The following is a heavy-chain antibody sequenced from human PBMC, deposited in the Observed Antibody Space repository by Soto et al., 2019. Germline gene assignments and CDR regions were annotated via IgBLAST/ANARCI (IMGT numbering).Heavy chain of an antibody. V-gene: IGHV5-10-1*01. Sequence: GESLKISCKGSGFSFAGYWITWVRQKPGKGLEWMGRIDPSDSQTYYSPSFRGHVTISVTKSITTVFLQWSSLRASDTAMYYCARQIYDSDTGPNFQYYFDSWGQGTPVTVSS. CDR3: ARQIYDSDTGPNFQYYFDS. J-gene: IGHJ4*02. D-gene: IGHD3-22*01. CDR2: IDPSDSQT. CDR1: GFSFAGYW.